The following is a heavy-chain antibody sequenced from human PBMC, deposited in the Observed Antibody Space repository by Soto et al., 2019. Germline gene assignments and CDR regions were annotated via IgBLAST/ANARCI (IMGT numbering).Heavy chain of an antibody. CDR1: GYTLTELS. D-gene: IGHD3-22*01. CDR3: ARSPYSSGYYYAIDY. Sequence: GASVKVSCEVSGYTLTELSMHWVRQAPGKGLEWMGGFDPEDGETIYAQKFQGRVTMTRDTSTSTVYMDLSSLKSEDTAVYYCARSPYSSGYYYAIDYWGQGTQVTVSS. V-gene: IGHV1-24*01. J-gene: IGHJ4*02. CDR2: FDPEDGET.